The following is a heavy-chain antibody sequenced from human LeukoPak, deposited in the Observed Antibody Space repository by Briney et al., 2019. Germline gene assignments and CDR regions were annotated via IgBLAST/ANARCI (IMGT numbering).Heavy chain of an antibody. D-gene: IGHD2-2*01. CDR2: IYYTGST. Sequence: SETLSLTCTVSGGSISSYYWSWIRQPPGKGLEWLGFIYYTGSTNYNPSLKSRVTISVDTSKNQFSLKLTSVTAADTAVYYCARTYCSTTACPFDYWGQGTLVTVPS. J-gene: IGHJ4*02. V-gene: IGHV4-59*08. CDR1: GGSISSYY. CDR3: ARTYCSTTACPFDY.